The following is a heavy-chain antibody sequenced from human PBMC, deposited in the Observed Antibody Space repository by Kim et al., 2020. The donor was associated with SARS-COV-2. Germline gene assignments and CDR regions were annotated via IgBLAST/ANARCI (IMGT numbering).Heavy chain of an antibody. CDR2: IKTDGSET. CDR1: GFIFNTYW. CDR3: ARLYGSPDYYHCMDV. J-gene: IGHJ6*02. V-gene: IGHV3-74*01. D-gene: IGHD3-16*01. Sequence: GGSLRLSCEASGFIFNTYWMHWVRQAPGKGLVWVSRIKTDGSETDYADSVKGRFTISRDNAKNTLYLQMNSLTAADTAMYYCARLYGSPDYYHCMDVWGQGTTVTVSS.